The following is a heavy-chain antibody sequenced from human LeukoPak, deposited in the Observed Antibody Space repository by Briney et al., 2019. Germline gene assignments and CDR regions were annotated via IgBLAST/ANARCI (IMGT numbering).Heavy chain of an antibody. CDR2: IYPGDSYT. V-gene: IGHV5-51*01. D-gene: IGHD2-15*01. J-gene: IGHJ4*02. Sequence: GESLKISCNGSGYSLTNFWIGWVRQRPGKGLEWMGIIYPGDSYTRYRPSFEGQVTISADKSISTAYLQWSSLKASDTAMYYCARQAPSVVVAATGDFDYWGQGTLVTVSS. CDR1: GYSLTNFW. CDR3: ARQAPSVVVAATGDFDY.